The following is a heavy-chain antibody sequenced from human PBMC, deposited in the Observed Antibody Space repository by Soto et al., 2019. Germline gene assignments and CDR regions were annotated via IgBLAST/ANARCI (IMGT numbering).Heavy chain of an antibody. J-gene: IGHJ4*02. CDR2: IRNRVNTYAT. CDR3: TRGRNSYGYSFDF. CDR1: GFIFSGSA. Sequence: EVQLVESGGGLVQPGGSLKLSCAASGFIFSGSAIQWVRQASGKGPEWVGHIRNRVNTYATAYGASVKGRFAISRDDSKNTAYLQMNSLTIEDTAVYYCTRGRNSYGYSFDFWGQGTLVTVSS. V-gene: IGHV3-73*02. D-gene: IGHD5-18*01.